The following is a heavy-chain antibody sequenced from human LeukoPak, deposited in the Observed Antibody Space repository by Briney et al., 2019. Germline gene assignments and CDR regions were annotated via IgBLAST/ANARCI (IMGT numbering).Heavy chain of an antibody. CDR3: ARDSGTEEGWFDL. Sequence: ASVKVSCKASGYTFTKYTIHWVRQAPGQRLQWMGWIIAGNGNPRYSQNFQGRVTFNRDTSATTAYMELSSLKFEDTAVYYCARDSGTEEGWFDLWGQGTLVTVSS. V-gene: IGHV1-3*01. CDR1: GYTFTKYT. J-gene: IGHJ5*02. CDR2: IIAGNGNP.